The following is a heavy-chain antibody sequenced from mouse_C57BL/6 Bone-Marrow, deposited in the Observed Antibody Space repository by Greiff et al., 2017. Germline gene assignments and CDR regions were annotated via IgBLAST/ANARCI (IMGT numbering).Heavy chain of an antibody. CDR1: GYTFTSYT. V-gene: IGHV1-4*01. Sequence: QVQLKESGAELARPGASVKMFCKASGYTFTSYTMHWVKQRPGQGLEWIGYINPSSGYTKYNQKFKDKATLTADKSSSTAYMQLSSLTSEDSAVYYCARRNYGDYWGQGTTLTVSS. J-gene: IGHJ2*01. D-gene: IGHD1-2*01. CDR3: ARRNYGDY. CDR2: INPSSGYT.